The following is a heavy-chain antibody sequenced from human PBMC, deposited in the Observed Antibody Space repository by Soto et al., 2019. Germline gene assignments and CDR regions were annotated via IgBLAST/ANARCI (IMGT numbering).Heavy chain of an antibody. CDR2: IKSKTDGGTT. V-gene: IGHV3-15*01. J-gene: IGHJ3*02. Sequence: EVQLVESGGGLVKPGGSLRLSCAASGFTFSNAWMSWVRQAPGKGLEWVGRIKSKTDGGTTDYAAPVKGRFTISRDDSKNTLYLQMNSLKTEDTAVYYCTTASVIVATIAEPREGAFDIWGQGTMVTVSS. D-gene: IGHD5-12*01. CDR3: TTASVIVATIAEPREGAFDI. CDR1: GFTFSNAW.